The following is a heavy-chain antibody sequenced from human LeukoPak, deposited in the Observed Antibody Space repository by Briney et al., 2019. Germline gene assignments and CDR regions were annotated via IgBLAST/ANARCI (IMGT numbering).Heavy chain of an antibody. V-gene: IGHV3-11*01. CDR1: GFTFSDYY. Sequence: GGSLRLSCAASGFTFSDYYMSWIRQAPGKGLVWVSYISSSGSTIYYADSVKGRFTISRDDAKNSLYLQMNSLRDEDTAVYYCARVVAFYGPKQEITLPYWYFDLWGRGTLVTVSS. J-gene: IGHJ2*01. CDR2: ISSSGSTI. CDR3: ARVVAFYGPKQEITLPYWYFDL. D-gene: IGHD3-16*01.